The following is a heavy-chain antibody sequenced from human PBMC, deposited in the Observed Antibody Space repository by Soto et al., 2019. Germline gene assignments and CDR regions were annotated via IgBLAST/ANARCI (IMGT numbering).Heavy chain of an antibody. D-gene: IGHD2-2*01. CDR3: AWLPMPPGPCDF. J-gene: IGHJ4*02. V-gene: IGHV3-74*03. CDR1: GFTFSSSW. Sequence: VQLVESGGGLVQPGESLRLSCAASGFTFSSSWMHWVRQAPGKGLVWVSRINSDGSTTQYAESVRGGFTISRDSANNTLFLEFNSMTLEGTAVYFCAWLPMPPGPCDFWGQGTLVTVSS. CDR2: INSDGSTT.